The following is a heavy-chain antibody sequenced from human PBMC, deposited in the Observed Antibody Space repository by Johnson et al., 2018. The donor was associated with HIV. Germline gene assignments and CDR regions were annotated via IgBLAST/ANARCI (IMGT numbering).Heavy chain of an antibody. V-gene: IGHV3-11*01. Sequence: QVQLVESGGGLVKPGGSLRLSCAASGSTFSDYYMSWIRQAPGKGLEWVSYISGSGGSTYYADSVKGRFTISRDNSKNTLYLQMNSLRAEDTAVYYCAKDRRGKQQLVTGNDAFDIWGQGTMVTVSS. CDR1: GSTFSDYY. J-gene: IGHJ3*02. CDR3: AKDRRGKQQLVTGNDAFDI. D-gene: IGHD6-13*01. CDR2: ISGSGGST.